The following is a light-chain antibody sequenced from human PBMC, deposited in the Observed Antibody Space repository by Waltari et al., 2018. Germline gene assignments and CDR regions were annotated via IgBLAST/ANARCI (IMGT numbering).Light chain of an antibody. V-gene: IGLV3-1*01. Sequence: SYELTQPNSVSVAPGQTASISCSGDKLGDKYACRYQQKPGQSPVLVIHQDTKRPSGIPERFSGSNSGNTTTLTISGTQAIDEADYYCQAWDRGYARVFGGGTKLTVL. CDR3: QAWDRGYARV. J-gene: IGLJ2*01. CDR1: KLGDKY. CDR2: QDT.